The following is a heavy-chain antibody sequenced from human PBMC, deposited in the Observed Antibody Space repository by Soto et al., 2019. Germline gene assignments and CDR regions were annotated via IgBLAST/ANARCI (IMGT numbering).Heavy chain of an antibody. V-gene: IGHV3-30*18. D-gene: IGHD2-15*01. Sequence: QVRLVESGGGVVQPGGSLRLSCATSGFRLSSYAMHWVRQAPGKGLEWVALMSYDESKKYYADSVKGRFTISRDTSKNTLVLEMNKLRVEDTDVYYCEKDRRDVDFMHILVVDFWGQGALVTVSS. J-gene: IGHJ4*02. CDR1: GFRLSSYA. CDR2: MSYDESKK. CDR3: EKDRRDVDFMHILVVDF.